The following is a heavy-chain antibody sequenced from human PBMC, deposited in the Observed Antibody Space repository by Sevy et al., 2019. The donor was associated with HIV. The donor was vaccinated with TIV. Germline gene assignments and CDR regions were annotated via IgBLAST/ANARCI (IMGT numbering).Heavy chain of an antibody. J-gene: IGHJ4*02. D-gene: IGHD1-26*01. CDR2: ISSSSNYI. CDR1: GFTFSAYA. CDR3: ARVYSGYYNS. V-gene: IGHV3-21*01. Sequence: GGSLRLSCTTSGFTFSAYAMHWVRQAPGKGLEWVSSISSSSNYIYYADSVKGRFTISRDNAKNSLYLQMNSLRAEDTAVYYCARVYSGYYNSWGQGTLVTVSS.